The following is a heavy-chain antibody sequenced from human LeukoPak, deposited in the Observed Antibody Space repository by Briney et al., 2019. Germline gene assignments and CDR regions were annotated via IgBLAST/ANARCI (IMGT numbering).Heavy chain of an antibody. D-gene: IGHD3-22*01. CDR3: ARDLYYYDSSGRFDP. CDR1: GFTFSSYW. Sequence: GGSLRLSCAASGFTFSSYWMHWVRQAPGKGLVWVSRINSDGSSTSYADSVKGRFTISRDNAKNTLYLQMNSLGAEDTAVYYCARDLYYYDSSGRFDPWGQGTLVTVSS. CDR2: INSDGSST. V-gene: IGHV3-74*01. J-gene: IGHJ5*02.